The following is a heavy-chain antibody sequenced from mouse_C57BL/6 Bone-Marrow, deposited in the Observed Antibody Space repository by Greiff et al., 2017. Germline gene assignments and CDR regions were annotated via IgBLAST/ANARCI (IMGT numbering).Heavy chain of an antibody. Sequence: EVKVVESGGDLVKPGGSLKLSCAASGFTFSSYGMSWVRQTPDKRLEWVATISSGGSYTYYPDSVKGRFTISRDNAKNTLYLQMSSLKSEDTAMYYCARRNRGYYCDYWGQGTTLTVSS. CDR3: ARRNRGYYCDY. CDR2: ISSGGSYT. J-gene: IGHJ2*01. V-gene: IGHV5-6*02. CDR1: GFTFSSYG.